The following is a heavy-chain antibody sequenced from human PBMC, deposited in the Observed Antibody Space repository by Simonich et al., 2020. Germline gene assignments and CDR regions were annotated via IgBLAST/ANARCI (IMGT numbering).Heavy chain of an antibody. D-gene: IGHD2-15*01. J-gene: IGHJ4*02. V-gene: IGHV1-2*02. CDR1: GYTFPGYY. CDR2: HNPYSGGT. CDR3: ATSGGSPLDLDY. Sequence: QVQLVQSGAEVKKPGASVKVSCKASGYTFPGYYMHWVRQAPGQGLEWMGGHNPYSGGTNYAQKFQGRVTMTRDTSISTAYMELSRLRSDDTAVYYCATSGGSPLDLDYWGQGTLVTVSS.